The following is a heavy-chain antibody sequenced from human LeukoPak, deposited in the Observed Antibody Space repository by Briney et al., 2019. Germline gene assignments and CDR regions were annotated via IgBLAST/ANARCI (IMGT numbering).Heavy chain of an antibody. J-gene: IGHJ3*02. CDR3: ARSTSSSGYYKSSGAFDI. D-gene: IGHD3-22*01. CDR1: GYTFTSYG. Sequence: ASVKVSCKASGYTFTSYGISWVRQAPGQGLEWMGWISAYNGNTNYAQKLQGRVTMTTDTSTSTAYMELRSLRSEDMAVYYCARSTSSSGYYKSSGAFDIWGQGTMVTVSS. V-gene: IGHV1-18*03. CDR2: ISAYNGNT.